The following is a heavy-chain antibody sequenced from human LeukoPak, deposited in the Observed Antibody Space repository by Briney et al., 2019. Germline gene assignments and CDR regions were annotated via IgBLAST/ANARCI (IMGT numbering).Heavy chain of an antibody. Sequence: TGGSLRLSCVLSTFTKSWMNWVRQAPGKGLEWVGRVKNRGDGMATDYAAPVKGRFIIPRDDSKKTVYLQMDSLKTEDTAVYFCTTEYFGGFEYWGQGTLVTVSS. J-gene: IGHJ4*02. V-gene: IGHV3-15*07. D-gene: IGHD3-16*01. CDR3: TTEYFGGFEY. CDR1: TFTKSW. CDR2: VKNRGDGMAT.